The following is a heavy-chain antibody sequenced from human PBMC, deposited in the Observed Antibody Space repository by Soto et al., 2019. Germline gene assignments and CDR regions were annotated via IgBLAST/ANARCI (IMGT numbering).Heavy chain of an antibody. J-gene: IGHJ4*02. CDR3: ARGGGSSFSYYFDY. Sequence: QVQLQQWGAGLLKPSETLSLTCAVYGGSFSGYYWSWIRQPPGKGLEWIGEINHSGSTNYNPSLKSRVTISVDTSKNQSSLKLSSVTAAATAVYYCARGGGSSFSYYFDYWGQGTLVTVSS. CDR2: INHSGST. V-gene: IGHV4-34*01. CDR1: GGSFSGYY. D-gene: IGHD6-6*01.